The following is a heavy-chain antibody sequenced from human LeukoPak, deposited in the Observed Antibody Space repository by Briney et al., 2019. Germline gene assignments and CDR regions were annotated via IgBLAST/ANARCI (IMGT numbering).Heavy chain of an antibody. CDR3: ARVHGDFVDGIDY. V-gene: IGHV4-59*01. Sequence: SETLALTYSVSGGSISTIYWSWIRQPPGKGLEWIGYIYSSGDTDYSPSLKSRLTISVDTSKNQFSLKLSSVTAADTAVYYCARVHGDFVDGIDYWGQGTLVTVSS. CDR2: IYSSGDT. CDR1: GGSISTIY. D-gene: IGHD4-17*01. J-gene: IGHJ4*02.